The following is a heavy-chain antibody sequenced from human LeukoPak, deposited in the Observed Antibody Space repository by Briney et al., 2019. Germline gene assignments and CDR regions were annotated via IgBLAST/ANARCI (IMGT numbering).Heavy chain of an antibody. CDR3: ARVITIFGVAIICIGY. V-gene: IGHV3-7*01. CDR1: GFTFSSYW. D-gene: IGHD3-3*01. Sequence: GGSLRLSCAASGFTFSSYWMSWVRQAPGKGLEWVANIKQDGSEKYYVDSVKGRFTISRDNAKNSLYLQMNSLRAEDTAVYYCARVITIFGVAIICIGYWGQGTLVTVSS. J-gene: IGHJ4*02. CDR2: IKQDGSEK.